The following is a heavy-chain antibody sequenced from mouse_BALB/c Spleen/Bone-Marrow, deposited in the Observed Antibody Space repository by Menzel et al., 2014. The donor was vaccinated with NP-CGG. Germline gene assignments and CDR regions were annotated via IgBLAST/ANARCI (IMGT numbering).Heavy chain of an antibody. CDR1: GYTFSSYW. Sequence: VHLVESGAELMKPGASVKISCRATGYTFSSYWIEWVKPRPGHGLEWIGEILPGSGSIKYNEKFKGKATFTADTSSNTAYMQLSSRTSEDSAVYYCASPIYYGNYGFAYWGQGTLVTVSA. J-gene: IGHJ3*01. V-gene: IGHV1-9*01. D-gene: IGHD2-1*01. CDR3: ASPIYYGNYGFAY. CDR2: ILPGSGSI.